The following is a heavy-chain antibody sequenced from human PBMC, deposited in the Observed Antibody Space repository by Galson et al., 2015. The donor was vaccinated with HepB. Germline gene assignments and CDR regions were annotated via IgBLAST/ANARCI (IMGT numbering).Heavy chain of an antibody. J-gene: IGHJ3*01. V-gene: IGHV3-48*01. Sequence: SLRLSCAASGFTFSAYNMNWVRQAPGKGLEWVSYISSSTYITYYADSVKGRFTISRDNAKNSLYLQMNSLRAEDTAVYYCARDGHAPVDFSGKGTMVTVSS. CDR1: GFTFSAYN. CDR3: ARDGHAPVDF. CDR2: ISSSTYIT.